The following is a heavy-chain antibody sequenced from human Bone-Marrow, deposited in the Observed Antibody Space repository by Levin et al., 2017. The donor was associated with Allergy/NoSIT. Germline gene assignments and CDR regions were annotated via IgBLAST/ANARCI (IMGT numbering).Heavy chain of an antibody. D-gene: IGHD6-6*01. CDR1: GFTFTTYW. J-gene: IGHJ4*02. CDR3: ARRPSFYSSSSVAGFDS. Sequence: KVSCKASGFTFTTYWINWVRHVPGKGLEWLGKVDPSDSYIKYSPSFEGHVTISADKSSTTAYLHWGSLKASDTGIYYCARRPSFYSSSSVAGFDSWGQGTLVTVSS. V-gene: IGHV5-10-1*01. CDR2: VDPSDSYI.